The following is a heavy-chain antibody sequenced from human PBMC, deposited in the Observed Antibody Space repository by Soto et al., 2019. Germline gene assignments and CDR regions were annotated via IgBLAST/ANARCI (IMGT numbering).Heavy chain of an antibody. V-gene: IGHV5-51*01. D-gene: IGHD6-6*01. CDR1: GYSFTSYW. CDR2: IYPGDSDT. J-gene: IGHJ6*02. Sequence: GSLKISCKGSGYSFTSYWIGWVRQMPGKGLEWMGIIYPGDSDTRYSPSFQGQVTISADKSINTAYLQWSSLKASDTAMYYCARKEYSSSSRGYYYYYGMDVWGQGTTVTVSS. CDR3: ARKEYSSSSRGYYYYYGMDV.